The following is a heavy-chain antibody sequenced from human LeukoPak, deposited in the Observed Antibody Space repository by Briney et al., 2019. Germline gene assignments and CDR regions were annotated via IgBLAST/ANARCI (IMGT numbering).Heavy chain of an antibody. V-gene: IGHV4-59*08. CDR2: IYYSGST. Sequence: PSETLSLTCTVSGGSISIYYWSWIRQPPGKGLEWIGYIYYSGSTNYNPSLKSRVTISVDTSKNQFSLKLSSVTAADTAVYYCARRGDGYNWGFDPWGQGTLVTVSS. CDR3: ARRGDGYNWGFDP. D-gene: IGHD5-12*01. CDR1: GGSISIYY. J-gene: IGHJ5*02.